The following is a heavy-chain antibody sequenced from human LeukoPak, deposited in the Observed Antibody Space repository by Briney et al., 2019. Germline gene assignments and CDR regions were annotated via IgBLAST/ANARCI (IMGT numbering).Heavy chain of an antibody. Sequence: ASETLSLTCGVSGVSITSGNWWSWVRQPPGKGLEWIGEIYHSGSTNYNPSLKSRVTISVDTSKNQFSLKLSSVTAADTAVYYCARLPAYCSGGSCYYYYYGMDVWGQGTTVTVSS. CDR3: ARLPAYCSGGSCYYYYYGMDV. CDR1: GVSITSGNW. D-gene: IGHD2-15*01. V-gene: IGHV4-4*02. CDR2: IYHSGST. J-gene: IGHJ6*02.